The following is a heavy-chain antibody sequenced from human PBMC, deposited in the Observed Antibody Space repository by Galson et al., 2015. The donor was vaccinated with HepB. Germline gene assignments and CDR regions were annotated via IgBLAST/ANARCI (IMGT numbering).Heavy chain of an antibody. V-gene: IGHV1-3*01. D-gene: IGHD6-19*01. Sequence: SVKVSCKAPGYTFTSYAMHWVRQAPGQRLEWMGWINAGNGNTKYSQKFQGRVTITRDTSASTAYMELSSLRSEDTAVYYCARASAGYSSGWYWGFDYWGQGTLVTVSS. CDR1: GYTFTSYA. CDR3: ARASAGYSSGWYWGFDY. J-gene: IGHJ4*02. CDR2: INAGNGNT.